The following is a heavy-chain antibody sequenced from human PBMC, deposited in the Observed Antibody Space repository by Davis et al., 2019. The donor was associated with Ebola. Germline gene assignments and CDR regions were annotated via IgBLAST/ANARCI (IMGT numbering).Heavy chain of an antibody. CDR3: ARGGDDYIWGSYRFSH. D-gene: IGHD3-16*02. CDR2: ISGSGGTT. V-gene: IGHV3-11*04. CDR1: GFTFSDHY. Sequence: PGGSLRLSCAASGFTFSDHYMDWVRQAPGKGLEWVSVISGSGGTTYYADSVKGRFTISRDNAKNSLYLQMNSLKAEDTAVYYCARGGDDYIWGSYRFSHWGQGTLVAVSS. J-gene: IGHJ4*02.